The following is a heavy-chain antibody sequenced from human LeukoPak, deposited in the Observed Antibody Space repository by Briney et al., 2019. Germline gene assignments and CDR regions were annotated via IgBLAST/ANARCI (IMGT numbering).Heavy chain of an antibody. J-gene: IGHJ6*03. CDR2: IIPIFGTA. CDR3: ARAKSDTAMVTSPNYYYYMDV. D-gene: IGHD5-18*01. Sequence: SVKVSCKASGGTFSSYVISWVRQAPGQGLEWMGGIIPIFGTANYAQKFQGRVTITADESTSTAYMELSSLRSEDTAVYYCARAKSDTAMVTSPNYYYYMDVWGKGTTVTVSS. V-gene: IGHV1-69*13. CDR1: GGTFSSYV.